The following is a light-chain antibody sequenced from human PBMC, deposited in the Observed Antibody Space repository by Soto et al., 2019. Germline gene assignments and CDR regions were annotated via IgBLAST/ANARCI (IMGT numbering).Light chain of an antibody. Sequence: EIVVTQSPATLSVSPGEGATFSCRTSQSLTTDLAWYQKRPGQNPRILIYRASTRATGVPARFSGSGSGTEFNLTISRLQSDDFAVYECQQLNNWTRTFGQGTKVDIK. CDR1: QSLTTD. CDR2: RAS. CDR3: QQLNNWTRT. J-gene: IGKJ1*01. V-gene: IGKV3-15*01.